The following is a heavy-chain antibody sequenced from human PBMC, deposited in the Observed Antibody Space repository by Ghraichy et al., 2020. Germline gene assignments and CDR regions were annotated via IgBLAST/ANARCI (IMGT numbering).Heavy chain of an antibody. V-gene: IGHV4-34*01. CDR1: GGSFSGYY. J-gene: IGHJ5*02. D-gene: IGHD6-19*01. Sequence: SETLSLTCAVYGGSFSGYYWSWIRQPPGKGLEWIGEINHSGSTNYNPSLKSRVTISVDTSKNQFSLKLSSVTAADTAVYYCARGKSSGWSFDPWGQGTLVTVSS. CDR2: INHSGST. CDR3: ARGKSSGWSFDP.